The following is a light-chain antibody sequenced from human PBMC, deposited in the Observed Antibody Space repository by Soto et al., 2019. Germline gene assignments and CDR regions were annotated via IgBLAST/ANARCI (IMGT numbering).Light chain of an antibody. CDR3: GTWDTSLSGGL. Sequence: QSVLTQPPSVSAAPGQTVTISCSGGSSNIGNNFVSWYQQLPATAPKLLIYDNNKRPSGIPHRFSASRSATSATLAITGLQTGDGAVYYCGTWDTSLSGGLFGGGTKLTVL. V-gene: IGLV1-51*01. CDR2: DNN. CDR1: SSNIGNNF. J-gene: IGLJ2*01.